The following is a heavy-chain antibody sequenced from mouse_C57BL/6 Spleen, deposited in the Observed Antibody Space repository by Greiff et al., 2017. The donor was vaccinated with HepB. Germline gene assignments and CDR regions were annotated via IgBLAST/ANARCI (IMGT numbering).Heavy chain of an antibody. CDR1: GYTFTDYY. J-gene: IGHJ4*01. V-gene: IGHV1-19*01. Sequence: VQLQQSGPVLVKPGASVKMSCKASGYTFTDYYMNWVKQSHGKSLEWIGVINPYNGGTSYNQKFKGKATLTVDKSSSTAYMELNSLTSEDSAVYYCARRADYYGSSYDYAMDYWGQGTSVTVSS. CDR2: INPYNGGT. CDR3: ARRADYYGSSYDYAMDY. D-gene: IGHD1-1*01.